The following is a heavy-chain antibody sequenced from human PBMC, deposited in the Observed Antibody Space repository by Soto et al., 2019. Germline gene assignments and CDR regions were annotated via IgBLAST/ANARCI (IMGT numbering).Heavy chain of an antibody. V-gene: IGHV3-66*01. CDR1: GLTVSTNP. J-gene: IGHJ4*02. CDR2: IYTGGGT. CDR3: AREGSGH. Sequence: EVQLVESGGGLVQPGGSLRLSCAASGLTVSTNPMSWVRQAPGKGLEWVSVIYTGGGTHYADSVKGRFTISRDNPKNTVNLQMSSLRPEDTAVYYCAREGSGHGGQGPLVTVSS.